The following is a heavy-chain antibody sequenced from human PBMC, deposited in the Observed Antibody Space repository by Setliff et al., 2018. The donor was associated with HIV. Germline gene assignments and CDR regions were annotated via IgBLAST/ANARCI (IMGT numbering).Heavy chain of an antibody. V-gene: IGHV4-4*02. CDR1: GGSITSSNW. CDR3: ARDCGGDYSCSYYYGMDV. Sequence: PSETLSLTCTVSGGSITSSNWWSWVRQPPGKGLEWIGGIYHTGTTNHNPSLKSRVTVSIDKSKNQFALNVRSEDTAVYYCARDCGGDYSCSYYYGMDVWGHGTTVTVSS. J-gene: IGHJ6*02. CDR2: IYHTGTT. D-gene: IGHD2-21*02.